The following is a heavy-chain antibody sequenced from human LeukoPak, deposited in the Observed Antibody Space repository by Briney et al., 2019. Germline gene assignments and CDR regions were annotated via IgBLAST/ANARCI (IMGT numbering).Heavy chain of an antibody. CDR3: VTLYPSGWYVIDY. Sequence: SGGSLRLSCAASGFTFSSYWMHWVRQAPGKGLVWVSDINSDGSSTDYADSVKGRFTISRENAKNTLYLQMNSLRAEDTAVYYCVTLYPSGWYVIDYWGQGTLVTVSS. V-gene: IGHV3-74*01. CDR2: INSDGSST. D-gene: IGHD6-19*01. J-gene: IGHJ4*02. CDR1: GFTFSSYW.